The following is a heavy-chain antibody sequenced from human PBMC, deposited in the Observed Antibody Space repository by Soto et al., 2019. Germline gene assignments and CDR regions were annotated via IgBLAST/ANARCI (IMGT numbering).Heavy chain of an antibody. CDR3: AHLVPGPLSFAY. Sequence: QITLKESGPSLVKPTQTLALNCTFSGFSFNTRGVGVAWIRQPPGKALEWLAVTYWDADRRYRPSLTDRLTITKDISTNQVVLTMTNMDPVDPGTYYCAHLVPGPLSFAYWGQGALVTVSS. V-gene: IGHV2-5*02. J-gene: IGHJ1*01. CDR2: TYWDADR. CDR1: GFSFNTRGVG. D-gene: IGHD6-19*01.